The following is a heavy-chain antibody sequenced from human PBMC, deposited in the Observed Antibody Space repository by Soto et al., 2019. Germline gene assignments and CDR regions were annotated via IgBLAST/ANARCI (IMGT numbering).Heavy chain of an antibody. Sequence: QVQLQESGPGLVKPSQTLSLTCTVSGGSISSGGTGSYWTWIRQLPGKGLEWIGYIYYTGNTYYNPSLKSRPTLSIDTSENQFSLKLTSVTAADPAVYFCASGHDAYKVRYWGQGTLVTVSS. CDR1: GGSISSGGTGSY. V-gene: IGHV4-31*03. CDR2: IYYTGNT. CDR3: ASGHDAYKVRY. J-gene: IGHJ4*02. D-gene: IGHD1-1*01.